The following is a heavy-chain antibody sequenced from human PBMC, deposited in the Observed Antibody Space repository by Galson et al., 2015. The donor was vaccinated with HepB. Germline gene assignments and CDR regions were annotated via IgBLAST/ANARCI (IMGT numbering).Heavy chain of an antibody. Sequence: SLRLSCAASGFTFSTYGMHWVRQAPGKGLEWVAIIWYDGGNKYYADSVKGRFTISRDNSKNTLYLQMNSLRAEDTAVYYCARDEDSNSYTFDYWGQGTLVTVSS. D-gene: IGHD2/OR15-2a*01. CDR3: ARDEDSNSYTFDY. J-gene: IGHJ4*02. CDR2: IWYDGGNK. V-gene: IGHV3-33*01. CDR1: GFTFSTYG.